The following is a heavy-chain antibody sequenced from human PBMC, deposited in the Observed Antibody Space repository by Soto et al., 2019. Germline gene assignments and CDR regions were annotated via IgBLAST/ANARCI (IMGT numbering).Heavy chain of an antibody. Sequence: VGSLRLSCAASGFTFRSYGMHWVRQAPGKGLECVAFISFDETIKYYADSVKGRFTISRDISKNSLYLQMNSLRDEDTAVYYCAREGYSYGSFDYWGQGTLVTVSS. CDR1: GFTFRSYG. CDR2: ISFDETIK. V-gene: IGHV3-30*03. J-gene: IGHJ4*02. CDR3: AREGYSYGSFDY. D-gene: IGHD5-18*01.